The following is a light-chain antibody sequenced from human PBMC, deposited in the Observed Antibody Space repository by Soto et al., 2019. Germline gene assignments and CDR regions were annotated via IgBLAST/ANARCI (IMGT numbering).Light chain of an antibody. J-gene: IGLJ1*01. V-gene: IGLV2-14*01. CDR1: SSDVGGYNY. Sequence: QSVLTLPASVSWSPGQSITISCTGTSSDVGGYNYVSWYQQHPGKAPKLMIYDVSNRPSGVSNRFSGSKSGNTASLTISGLQAEDEADYYCSSYTSSFYVFGTGTKVTVL. CDR3: SSYTSSFYV. CDR2: DVS.